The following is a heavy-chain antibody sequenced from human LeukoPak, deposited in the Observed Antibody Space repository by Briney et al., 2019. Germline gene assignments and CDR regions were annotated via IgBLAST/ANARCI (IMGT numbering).Heavy chain of an antibody. CDR1: GYTFTGYY. CDR3: ARELCSSTSCYQDY. V-gene: IGHV1-2*02. Sequence: GASVKVSCKASGYTFTGYYMHWVRQAPGQGLEWMGWINPNSGSTNHAQKFQGRVTMTRDTSISTAYMELSRLRSDDTAVYYCARELCSSTSCYQDYWGQGTLVTVSS. J-gene: IGHJ4*02. CDR2: INPNSGST. D-gene: IGHD2-2*01.